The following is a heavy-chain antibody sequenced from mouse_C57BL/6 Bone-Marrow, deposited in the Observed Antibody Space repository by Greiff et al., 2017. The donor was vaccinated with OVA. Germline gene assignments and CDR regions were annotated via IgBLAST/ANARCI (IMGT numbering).Heavy chain of an antibody. D-gene: IGHD1-1*01. Sequence: QVQLQQPGAELVKPGASVKVSCKASGYTFTSYWITWVKQRPGQGLEWIGDIYPGSGSTNYNEKFKSKATLTVDTSSSTAYMQLSSLTSEDSAVYYCASYYGSSYDWFAYWGQGTLVTVSA. V-gene: IGHV1-55*01. CDR3: ASYYGSSYDWFAY. CDR1: GYTFTSYW. J-gene: IGHJ3*01. CDR2: IYPGSGST.